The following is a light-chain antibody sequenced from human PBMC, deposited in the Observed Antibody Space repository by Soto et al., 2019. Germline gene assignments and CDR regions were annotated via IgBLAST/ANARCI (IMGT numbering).Light chain of an antibody. V-gene: IGLV2-23*02. Sequence: QSALTQPASVSGSPGQSITISCTGTSGAVWTYKFVSWYQQHPGKIPRLIIHEVTERPSGVSHRFSGSKSGNTASLTISGLQAEDEADYYCCSPVGSSTYVFGTGTKVTVL. CDR1: SGAVWTYKF. CDR3: CSPVGSSTYV. CDR2: EVT. J-gene: IGLJ1*01.